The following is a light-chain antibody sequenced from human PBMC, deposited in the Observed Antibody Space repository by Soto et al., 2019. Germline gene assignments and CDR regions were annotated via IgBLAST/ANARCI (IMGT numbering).Light chain of an antibody. V-gene: IGKV1-9*01. CDR1: QGISRY. CDR2: SSS. CDR3: QDLSFDSWT. Sequence: IQLTQSPVSLSASVGDRVTITCRASQGISRYLAWYQHKPEKAPKLLIYSSSTLQSGVPSRFSGSGPGVGFTLTISSLQTEYFATYYCQDLSFDSWTFGKGTKVEIK. J-gene: IGKJ1*01.